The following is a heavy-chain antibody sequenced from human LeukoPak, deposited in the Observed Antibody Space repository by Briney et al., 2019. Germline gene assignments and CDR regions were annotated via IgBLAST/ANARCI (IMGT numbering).Heavy chain of an antibody. D-gene: IGHD3-10*01. Sequence: PSQTLSLTCAASGGSISSGGYSWSWIRQPPGKGLEWIGYIYHSGSTYYNPSLKSRVTISVDRSKNQFSLKLSSVTAADTAVYYCARGRGSGSYYNGPRYDYWGQGTLVTVSS. CDR2: IYHSGST. CDR3: ARGRGSGSYYNGPRYDY. J-gene: IGHJ4*02. V-gene: IGHV4-30-2*01. CDR1: GGSISSGGYS.